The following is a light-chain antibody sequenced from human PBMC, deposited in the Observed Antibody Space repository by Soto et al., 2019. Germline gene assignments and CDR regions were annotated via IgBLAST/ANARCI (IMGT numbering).Light chain of an antibody. V-gene: IGKV1-39*01. CDR2: AAS. CDR3: QQSYSTPPT. J-gene: IGKJ2*01. CDR1: QSISSY. Sequence: DIQMTQSPSSLSASVGDRVTITCRASQSISSYLNWYQQKPGKAPKLLIYAASSLQSGVRSRFSGRGSGTDFTLTISSLQPEDFATYYCQQSYSTPPTFGQGTKLEIK.